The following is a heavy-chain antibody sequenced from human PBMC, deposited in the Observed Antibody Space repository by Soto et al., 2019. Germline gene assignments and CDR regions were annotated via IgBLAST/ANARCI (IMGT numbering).Heavy chain of an antibody. D-gene: IGHD2-8*01. CDR3: ARGPFVSSTNWCDP. CDR2: ISSSSTYT. CDR1: GFTFSDYY. J-gene: IGHJ5*02. V-gene: IGHV3-11*06. Sequence: VQLVESGGGLLKPGGSLRLSCAASGFTFSDYYMSWIRQAPGKGLEWISYISSSSTYTNYADSVKGRFTISRDNAKNSLFLQMDSLRAEDTAVYYCARGPFVSSTNWCDPWGRGTLVTV.